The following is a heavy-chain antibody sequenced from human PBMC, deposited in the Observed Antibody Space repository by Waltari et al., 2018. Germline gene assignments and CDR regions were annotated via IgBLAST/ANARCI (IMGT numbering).Heavy chain of an antibody. CDR3: AKSRDYGGNYEYFQH. V-gene: IGHV3-21*01. CDR2: ISSSSSYI. CDR1: GFTFSSYS. D-gene: IGHD4-17*01. Sequence: SLRLSCAASGFTFSSYSMNWVRQAPGKGLEWVSSISSSSSYIYYADSVKGRFTISRDNAKNSLYLQMNSLRAEDTAVYYCAKSRDYGGNYEYFQHWGQGTLVTVSS. J-gene: IGHJ1*01.